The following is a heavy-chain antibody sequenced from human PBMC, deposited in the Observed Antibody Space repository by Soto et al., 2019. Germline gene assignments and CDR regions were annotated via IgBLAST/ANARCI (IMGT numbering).Heavy chain of an antibody. CDR2: IYYSGST. Sequence: SETLSLTCTVSGGSISSYYWSWIRQPPGKGLEWIGYIYYSGSTNYNPSLKSRVTISVDTSKNQFSLKLSSVTAADTAVYYCARDLAGDYTFDYWGQGTLVTVSS. CDR3: ARDLAGDYTFDY. V-gene: IGHV4-59*01. D-gene: IGHD4-17*01. CDR1: GGSISSYY. J-gene: IGHJ4*02.